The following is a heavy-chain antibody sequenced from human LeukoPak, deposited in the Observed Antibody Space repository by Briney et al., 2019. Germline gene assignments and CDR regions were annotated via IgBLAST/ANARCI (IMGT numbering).Heavy chain of an antibody. CDR1: GFIFSDYY. V-gene: IGHV3-11*06. Sequence: GGSLRLSCAASGFIFSDYYMTWIRQAPGKGLEWISYISSSSYTDYADSVKGRFTISRDNAKNSLYLQMDSLRAEDTAVYYCERDGRGYYDSSGYPDYWGQGTLVTVSS. CDR2: ISSSSYT. D-gene: IGHD3-22*01. J-gene: IGHJ4*02. CDR3: ERDGRGYYDSSGYPDY.